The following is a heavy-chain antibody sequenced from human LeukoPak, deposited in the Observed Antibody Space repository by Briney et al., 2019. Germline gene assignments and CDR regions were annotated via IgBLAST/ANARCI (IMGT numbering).Heavy chain of an antibody. D-gene: IGHD3-10*01. CDR3: ARGRRFGELLYGMDV. V-gene: IGHV4-34*01. CDR2: INQSEST. J-gene: IGHJ6*04. Sequence: SETLSLTCAVSGVSFSGFYWSCNRHPPGKGREWSGEINQSESTNYNPPLKSRATISVDTSKNHFSLKLSAVTAADTAVYYCARGRRFGELLYGMDVWGKGTTVTVSS. CDR1: GVSFSGFY.